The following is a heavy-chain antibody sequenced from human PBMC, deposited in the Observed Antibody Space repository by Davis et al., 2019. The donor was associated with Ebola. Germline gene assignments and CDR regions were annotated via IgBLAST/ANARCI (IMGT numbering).Heavy chain of an antibody. D-gene: IGHD3/OR15-3a*01. J-gene: IGHJ4*01. CDR1: GGSMSGYY. Sequence: PSETLSLTCTVSGGSMSGYYWSWIRQPPGKGLEWIGYIYNTGSTSYNPSLKSRVTISLDTSKNQFSLKLSSLTAADTAVYYCARLLDGDWGQGTLVAVSS. CDR2: IYNTGST. CDR3: ARLLDGD. V-gene: IGHV4-59*08.